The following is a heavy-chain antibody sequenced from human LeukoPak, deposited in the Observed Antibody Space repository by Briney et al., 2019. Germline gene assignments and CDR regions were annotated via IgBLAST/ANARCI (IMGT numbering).Heavy chain of an antibody. D-gene: IGHD6-6*01. Sequence: SVKVSCKASGGTFSSYAISWVRQAPGQGLEWMGRIIPILGIANYAQKFQGRVTITADKSTSTAYMELSSLRSEDTAVYYCARDRLIEYSSSSSFDYWGQGTLVTVST. CDR1: GGTFSSYA. CDR3: ARDRLIEYSSSSSFDY. J-gene: IGHJ4*02. CDR2: IIPILGIA. V-gene: IGHV1-69*04.